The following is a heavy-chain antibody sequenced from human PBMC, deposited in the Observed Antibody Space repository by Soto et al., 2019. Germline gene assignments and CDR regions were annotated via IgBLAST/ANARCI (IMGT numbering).Heavy chain of an antibody. Sequence: GGSLRLSCTASGFTFSSYAMSWVRQAPGKGVEWVSTITGTGSTRYYEDSVEGRFTISRDNSENTLYLQMNGLRPEDTAVYHCTNHRGGPPYYFAMDVWGQGPTVTVSS. J-gene: IGHJ6*02. CDR3: TNHRGGPPYYFAMDV. V-gene: IGHV3-23*01. D-gene: IGHD2-15*01. CDR1: GFTFSSYA. CDR2: ITGTGSTR.